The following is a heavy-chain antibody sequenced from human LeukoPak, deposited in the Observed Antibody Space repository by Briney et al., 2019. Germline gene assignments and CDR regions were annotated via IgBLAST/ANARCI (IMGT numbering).Heavy chain of an antibody. J-gene: IGHJ4*02. CDR2: IYSGGST. D-gene: IGHD1-1*01. CDR3: AKVASVLKHNYYFDY. V-gene: IGHV3-53*01. CDR1: GFTVSSNY. Sequence: GGSLRLSCAASGFTVSSNYMSWVRQAPGKGLEWVSVIYSGGSTYYADSVKGRFTISRDNSKNTLYLQMNSLRAEDTAVYYCAKVASVLKHNYYFDYWGQGTLVTVSS.